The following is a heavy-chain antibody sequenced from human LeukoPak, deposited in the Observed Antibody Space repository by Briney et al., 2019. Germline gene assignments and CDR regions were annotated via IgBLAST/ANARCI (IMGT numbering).Heavy chain of an antibody. D-gene: IGHD1-14*01. J-gene: IGHJ3*02. CDR2: IHYTGNT. CDR1: RASISSYY. CDR3: ARHEPGWRGAFDI. V-gene: IGHV4-59*08. Sequence: TSETLSLTCSVSRASISSYYWSWIRQPPGKGLEWIVYIHYTGNTDSNPSLKSRVTISVDTSRRQFSLQLTSVTAADTAVYYCARHEPGWRGAFDIWGQGTMVTVSS.